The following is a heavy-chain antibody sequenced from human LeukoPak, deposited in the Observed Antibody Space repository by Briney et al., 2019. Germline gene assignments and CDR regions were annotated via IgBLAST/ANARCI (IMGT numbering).Heavy chain of an antibody. CDR3: AKDRGPWEDPADY. D-gene: IGHD1-26*01. J-gene: IGHJ4*02. Sequence: GGSLRLSCAASGFTFSSYGMSWVRQAPGKGLEWVSAISGSGGSTYYADSVKGRFTISRDNSKNTLYLQMNSLRAEDTAVYYCAKDRGPWEDPADYWGQGTLVTVSS. CDR1: GFTFSSYG. V-gene: IGHV3-23*01. CDR2: ISGSGGST.